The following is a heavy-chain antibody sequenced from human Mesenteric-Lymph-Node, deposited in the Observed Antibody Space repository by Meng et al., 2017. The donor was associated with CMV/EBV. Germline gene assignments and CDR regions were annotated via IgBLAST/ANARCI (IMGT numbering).Heavy chain of an antibody. CDR3: ARGVGTLVRGVMGRNRGYYYGMDV. D-gene: IGHD3-10*01. V-gene: IGHV3-15*01. CDR1: GFSFSNAW. Sequence: GESLKISCAASGFSFSNAWMSWVRQAPGQGLEWVGRVKSKNDGGTTDYGAPVKGRFTISRDDSKNTLYLQMNSLKTDDTAVYYCARGVGTLVRGVMGRNRGYYYGMDVWGQGTTVTVSS. CDR2: VKSKNDGGTT. J-gene: IGHJ6*02.